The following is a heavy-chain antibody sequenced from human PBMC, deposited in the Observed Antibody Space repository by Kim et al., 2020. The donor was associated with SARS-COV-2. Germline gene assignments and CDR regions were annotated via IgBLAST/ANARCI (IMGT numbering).Heavy chain of an antibody. Sequence: GGSLRLSCAASGLSVSDHYMDWVRQAPVKGLEWVGRSRDKVNSYTTEYAASVKGRFTISRDESKNSLYLQMNSLETEDTAVYYCTRAAGSKTGMDVWGQGTTVTVSS. D-gene: IGHD2-2*01. CDR1: GLSVSDHY. CDR2: SRDKVNSYTT. J-gene: IGHJ6*02. CDR3: TRAAGSKTGMDV. V-gene: IGHV3-72*01.